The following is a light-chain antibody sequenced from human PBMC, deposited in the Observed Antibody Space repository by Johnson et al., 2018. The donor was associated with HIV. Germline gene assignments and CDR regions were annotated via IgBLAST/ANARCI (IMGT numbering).Light chain of an antibody. CDR2: KDN. J-gene: IGLJ1*01. CDR3: GTWDSSLSTGGV. V-gene: IGLV1-51*02. Sequence: QSVLTQPPSVSAAPGQKVTISCSGSSSTIGNNFVSWYQVLPGTAPKLLIYKDNERPSGIPDRFSGSKSGTSATLGITGLQTGDEAVYYCGTWDSSLSTGGVFGTGTKVTVL. CDR1: SSTIGNNF.